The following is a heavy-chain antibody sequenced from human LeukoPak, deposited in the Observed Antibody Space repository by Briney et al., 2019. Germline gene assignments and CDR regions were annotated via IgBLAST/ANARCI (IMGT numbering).Heavy chain of an antibody. V-gene: IGHV3-21*04. CDR1: GLTFSSHS. CDR2: ISSSSSYI. CDR3: ARAPYCIGGSCRFDY. Sequence: GSLKTYCAAAGLTFSSHSMNWLRQAPGKGLDLVSSISSSSSYIYYADSVKGRFTISRDNAKNSLYLQMNSLRAEDTAVYYCARAPYCIGGSCRFDYWGQGTLVTVSS. J-gene: IGHJ4*02. D-gene: IGHD2-15*01.